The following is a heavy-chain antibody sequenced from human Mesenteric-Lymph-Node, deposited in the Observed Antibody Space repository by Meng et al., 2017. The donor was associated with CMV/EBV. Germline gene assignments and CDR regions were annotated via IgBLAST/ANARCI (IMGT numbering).Heavy chain of an antibody. CDR1: GFTFSNYA. J-gene: IGHJ4*02. CDR2: IWYDGSNK. Sequence: GGSLRLSCAASGFTFSNYALHWVRQAPGKGLEWVAVIWYDGSNKYYADSVKGRFTISRDNAQDTLYLQMNSLRAEDTAVYYCTTAEGLTDRYSSSCHGYWGQGTLVTVSS. CDR3: TTAEGLTDRYSSSCHGY. V-gene: IGHV3-33*03. D-gene: IGHD6-13*01.